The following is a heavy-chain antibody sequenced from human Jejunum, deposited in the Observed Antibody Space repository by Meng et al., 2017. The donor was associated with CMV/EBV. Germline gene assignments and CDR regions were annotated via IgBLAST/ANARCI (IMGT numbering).Heavy chain of an antibody. CDR1: GFTFSSYW. V-gene: IGHV3-74*01. CDR3: ARAGDYRFDY. CDR2: INTDGSTT. J-gene: IGHJ4*02. D-gene: IGHD4-17*01. Sequence: WAASGFTFSSYWMHWVRQAQGKGLVWVSRINTDGSTTNYADSVKGRFTISRDDAKNTLYLQMNSLRAEDTAVYYCARAGDYRFDYWGQGTRVTVSS.